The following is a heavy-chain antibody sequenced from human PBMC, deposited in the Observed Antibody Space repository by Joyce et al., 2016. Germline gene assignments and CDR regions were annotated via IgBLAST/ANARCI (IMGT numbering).Heavy chain of an antibody. CDR1: GGSISSDDYY. Sequence: QVQLQESGPGLVKPSQTLSLTCTVSGGSISSDDYYWSWIRQHPGKGLEWIGYIYYSGSTYYNPSLKSRVTISVDMSRNQVSLKLRSVTAADTAVYYCASRYCSSTSCHAYYWGQGTLATVSS. CDR3: ASRYCSSTSCHAYY. V-gene: IGHV4-31*03. J-gene: IGHJ4*02. D-gene: IGHD2-2*01. CDR2: IYYSGST.